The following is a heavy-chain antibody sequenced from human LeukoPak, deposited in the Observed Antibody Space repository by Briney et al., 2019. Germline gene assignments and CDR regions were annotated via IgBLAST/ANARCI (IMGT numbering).Heavy chain of an antibody. D-gene: IGHD6-13*01. CDR2: IDPNSGGT. J-gene: IGHJ4*02. Sequence: AASVRVSCKTSGYTFTDYYLHWVRQAPGQGLESMGRIDPNSGGTNYAQKFQVRVTVTRDTSISTVYMELSGLRSDDTAVYYCARVPGPYTTSRFDYWGQGTLVTVSS. CDR3: ARVPGPYTTSRFDY. CDR1: GYTFTDYY. V-gene: IGHV1-2*02.